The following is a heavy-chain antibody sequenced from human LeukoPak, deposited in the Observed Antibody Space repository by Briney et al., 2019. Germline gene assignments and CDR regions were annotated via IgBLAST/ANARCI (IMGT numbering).Heavy chain of an antibody. Sequence: SETLSLTCAVSGGSISSSNWWSWVRQPPGKGLEWIGEINHSGSTNYNPSLKSRVTISVDTSKNQFSLKLSSVTAADTAVYYCARRHYGSWSYPQDWYFDLWGRGTLVTVSS. CDR1: GGSISSSNW. CDR2: INHSGST. V-gene: IGHV4-4*02. J-gene: IGHJ2*01. D-gene: IGHD3-10*01. CDR3: ARRHYGSWSYPQDWYFDL.